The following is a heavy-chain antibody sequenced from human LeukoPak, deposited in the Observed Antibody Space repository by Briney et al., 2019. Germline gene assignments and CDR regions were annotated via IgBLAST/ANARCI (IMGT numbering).Heavy chain of an antibody. Sequence: SETLSLTCAVYGGSFSGYYWSWIRQPPGKGLEWIGEINHSGSTNYNPSLKSRVTISVDTSKNQFSLKLSSVTAADTAVYYCARFRPHVGVDYWGQGTLVTVSS. CDR1: GGSFSGYY. CDR2: INHSGST. J-gene: IGHJ4*02. CDR3: ARFRPHVGVDY. V-gene: IGHV4-34*01. D-gene: IGHD2-15*01.